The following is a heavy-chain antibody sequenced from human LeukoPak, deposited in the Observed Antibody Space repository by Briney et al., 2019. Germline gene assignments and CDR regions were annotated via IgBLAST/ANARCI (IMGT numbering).Heavy chain of an antibody. CDR2: IYYSGST. CDR3: ARSDYSGNLLRDNWFDP. Sequence: PSETLSLTCTVSGGSISSGGYYWSWIRQHPGKGLEWIGYIYYSGSTYYNPSLKSRVTISVDTSKNQFSLKLSSVTAADTAVYYCARSDYSGNLLRDNWFDPWGQGTLVTVSS. CDR1: GGSISSGGYY. D-gene: IGHD4-4*01. J-gene: IGHJ5*02. V-gene: IGHV4-31*03.